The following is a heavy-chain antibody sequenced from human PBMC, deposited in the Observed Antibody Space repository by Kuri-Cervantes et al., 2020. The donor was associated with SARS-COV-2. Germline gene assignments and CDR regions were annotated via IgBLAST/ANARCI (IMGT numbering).Heavy chain of an antibody. CDR3: AKAGDIVVVPAAYFDY. J-gene: IGHJ4*02. D-gene: IGHD2-2*01. CDR2: IYSGGST. CDR1: GFTVSSNY. V-gene: IGHV3-53*01. Sequence: GESLKISCAASGFTVSSNYMSWVRQAPGKGLEWVSVIYSGGSTYHADSVKGRFTISRDNSKNTLYLQMNSLRAEDTAVYYCAKAGDIVVVPAAYFDYWGQGTLVTVSS.